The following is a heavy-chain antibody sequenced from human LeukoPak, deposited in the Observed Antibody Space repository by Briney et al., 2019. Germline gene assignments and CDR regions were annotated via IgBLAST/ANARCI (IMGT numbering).Heavy chain of an antibody. J-gene: IGHJ4*02. CDR2: IWYDGSNK. Sequence: GGSLRLSCAASAFTFSSYGMHWVRQAPGKGLEWVAVIWYDGSNKYYADSVKGRFTISRDNSKNTLYLQMNSLRAVDTAVYYCAKGRALQLPDYWGQGTLVIVSS. V-gene: IGHV3-33*06. D-gene: IGHD1-1*01. CDR3: AKGRALQLPDY. CDR1: AFTFSSYG.